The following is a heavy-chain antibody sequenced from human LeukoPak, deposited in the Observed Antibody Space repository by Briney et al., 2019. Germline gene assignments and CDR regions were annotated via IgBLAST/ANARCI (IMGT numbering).Heavy chain of an antibody. V-gene: IGHV3-23*01. CDR2: ISGSGGST. CDR3: AKGTSMVRGVISYYFDY. J-gene: IGHJ4*02. D-gene: IGHD3-10*01. CDR1: GFTFSSYA. Sequence: GGSLRLSCAASGFTFSSYAMSWVRQAPGKGLEWVSAISGSGGSTYYADSVKGRFTISRDNSKNTLYLQMNSLRAEDTAVYYCAKGTSMVRGVISYYFDYWGQGTLVTVSS.